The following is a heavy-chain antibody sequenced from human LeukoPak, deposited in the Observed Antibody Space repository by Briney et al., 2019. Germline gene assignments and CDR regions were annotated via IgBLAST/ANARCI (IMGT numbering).Heavy chain of an antibody. J-gene: IGHJ4*02. V-gene: IGHV4-59*08. CDR3: ARLGSYFDY. CDR1: GGSLTSYY. Sequence: SETLSLTCTVSGGSLTSYYWSWIRQPPGKGLQWIGYIYYRGSVNYNPSLKSRVTISVDASKNQFSLNLSPVTAADTAVYYCARLGSYFDYWGQGTQVTVSS. CDR2: IYYRGSV.